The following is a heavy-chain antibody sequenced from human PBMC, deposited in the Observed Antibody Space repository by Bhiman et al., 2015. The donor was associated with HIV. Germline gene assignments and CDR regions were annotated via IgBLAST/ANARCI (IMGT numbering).Heavy chain of an antibody. D-gene: IGHD1-14*01. J-gene: IGHJ2*01. V-gene: IGHV3-15*01. Sequence: EVQLVESGGGLVKPGGSLRLSCAASGFTFSNAWMSWVRQAPGKGLEWVGRIKSKTDDGTTDYAAPVKGRFTISRDDSKNTLYLQMNSLKTEDTAVYFCYNNNPYWFFDLWGRGTLVTVSS. CDR2: IKSKTDDGTT. CDR1: GFTFSNAW. CDR3: YNNNPYWFFDL.